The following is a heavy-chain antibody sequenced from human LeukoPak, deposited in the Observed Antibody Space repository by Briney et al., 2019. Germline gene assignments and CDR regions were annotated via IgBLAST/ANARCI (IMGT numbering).Heavy chain of an antibody. D-gene: IGHD6-13*01. V-gene: IGHV1-3*04. J-gene: IGHJ6*02. Sequence: ASVKVSCKASGYSFTSYAIYWVRQAPGQGLEWLGWINNGNGKTKYSQKFQARVTITRDTSASTAYMELSSLTPEDTAVYYCVAAGPDYHFSYGMDVWGQGTTVTVSS. CDR3: VAAGPDYHFSYGMDV. CDR1: GYSFTSYA. CDR2: INNGNGKT.